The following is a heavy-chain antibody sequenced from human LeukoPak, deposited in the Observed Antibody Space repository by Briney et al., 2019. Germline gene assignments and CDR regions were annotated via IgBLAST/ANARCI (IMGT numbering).Heavy chain of an antibody. CDR1: GASIRSYY. CDR3: ARRQGQWLVNNWFDP. V-gene: IGHV4-59*08. J-gene: IGHJ5*02. Sequence: SETLSLTCTVPGASIRSYYWSWIRQTPGKGLEWIGAMDYGGSTNYNPSLKSRVTISVDTSKHQFSLRLSSVTAADTAVYYCARRQGQWLVNNWFDPWGQGTLVTVSS. CDR2: MDYGGST. D-gene: IGHD6-19*01.